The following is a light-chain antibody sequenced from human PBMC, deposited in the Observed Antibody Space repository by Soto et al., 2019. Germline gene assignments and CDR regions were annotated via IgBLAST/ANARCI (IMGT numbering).Light chain of an antibody. Sequence: EIMMTQSPASLYLSHGGRARLSCRASQSVSSNLAWYQQEPGQAPRLLIYGASTRATGIPARFSGSGSGTEFTLTISSLQSEDFAVYYCQQYNNWPQTFSQGTKG. CDR3: QQYNNWPQT. V-gene: IGKV3-15*01. CDR1: QSVSSN. CDR2: GAS. J-gene: IGKJ1*01.